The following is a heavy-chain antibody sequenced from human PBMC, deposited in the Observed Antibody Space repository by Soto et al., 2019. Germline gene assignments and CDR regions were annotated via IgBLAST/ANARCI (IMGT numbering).Heavy chain of an antibody. J-gene: IGHJ5*01. D-gene: IGHD2-2*01. CDR3: ARAFSTSTFFIDS. CDR2: ISSDGNNK. Sequence: QVQLVESGGGAVHPGRSLTVSCAASGFTFSSSAMHWVRQAPGKGLEWVAVISSDGNNKFYADFVESRFSISRDNSKNKLYLEVNSLTTEDTAVYSWARAFSTSTFFIDSWGRGTPVTVSS. V-gene: IGHV3-30-3*01. CDR1: GFTFSSSA.